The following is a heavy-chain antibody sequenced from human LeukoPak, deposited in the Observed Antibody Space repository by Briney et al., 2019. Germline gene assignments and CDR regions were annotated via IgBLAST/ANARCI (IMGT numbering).Heavy chain of an antibody. CDR3: ARDRGGSSDAFDI. CDR1: GFTFSNYD. D-gene: IGHD2-2*01. Sequence: PGRSLRLSCAASGFTFSNYDMHWVPQAPGKGLEWVAVIWYDGGIKYCGDSVKGRFTISRDISKNTLYLQMNSLRAEDTAVYYCARDRGGSSDAFDIWGQGTLVTVSS. CDR2: IWYDGGIK. J-gene: IGHJ3*02. V-gene: IGHV3-33*01.